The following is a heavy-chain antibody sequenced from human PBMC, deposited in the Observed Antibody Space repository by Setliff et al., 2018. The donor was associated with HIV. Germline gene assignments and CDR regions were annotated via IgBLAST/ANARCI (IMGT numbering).Heavy chain of an antibody. J-gene: IGHJ3*02. CDR3: AREGATTAGFDI. Sequence: GGSLRLSCGASGFTFTNYWMHWIRQVPGKGLVWVSRINYDRNTTNYADFVQGRFTISRDNAKNTVYLQMNSLRVDDTAIYYCAREGATTAGFDIWGRGTMVTVSS. V-gene: IGHV3-74*01. D-gene: IGHD6-19*01. CDR1: GFTFTNYW. CDR2: INYDRNTT.